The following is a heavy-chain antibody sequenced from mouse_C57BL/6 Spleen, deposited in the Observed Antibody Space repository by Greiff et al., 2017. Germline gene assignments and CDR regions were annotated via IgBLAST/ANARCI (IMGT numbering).Heavy chain of an antibody. V-gene: IGHV5-6*01. CDR2: ISSGGSYT. J-gene: IGHJ3*01. D-gene: IGHD1-1*01. CDR1: GFTFSSYG. Sequence: EVKLVESGGDLVKPGGSLKLSCAASGFTFSSYGMSWVRQTPDKRLEWVATISSGGSYTYYPDSVKGRFTISRDNAKNTLYLQMSSLKSEDTAMYYCARQNYYDSSPWFAYWGQGTLVTVSA. CDR3: ARQNYYDSSPWFAY.